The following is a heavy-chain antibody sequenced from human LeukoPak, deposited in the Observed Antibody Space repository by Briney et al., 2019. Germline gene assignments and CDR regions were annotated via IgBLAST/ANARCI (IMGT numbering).Heavy chain of an antibody. V-gene: IGHV3-53*01. CDR1: GFTVSSNY. CDR3: ARGDSSGWYHGY. Sequence: GGSLRLSCAASGFTVSSNYMSWVRQAPGKGLEWVSVIYSGGSTYYAGSVKGRFTISRDNSKNTLYLQMNSLRAVDTAVYYCARGDSSGWYHGYWGQGTLVTVSS. J-gene: IGHJ4*02. D-gene: IGHD6-19*01. CDR2: IYSGGST.